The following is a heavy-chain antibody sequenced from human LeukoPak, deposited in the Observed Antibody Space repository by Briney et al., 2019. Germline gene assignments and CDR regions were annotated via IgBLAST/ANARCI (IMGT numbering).Heavy chain of an antibody. D-gene: IGHD3-3*01. CDR1: DGSFSGYY. V-gene: IGHV4-34*01. J-gene: IGHJ4*02. CDR3: ARGLNDSWTGENY. CDR2: INHSGST. Sequence: SETLSLTCAVYDGSFSGYYWGWIRRPPGKGLEGIGEINHSGSTNYTPSLKSRVTISLDTSKSQFSLKVRYVTAADTAVYYCARGLNDSWTGENYWGQGTLVTVSS.